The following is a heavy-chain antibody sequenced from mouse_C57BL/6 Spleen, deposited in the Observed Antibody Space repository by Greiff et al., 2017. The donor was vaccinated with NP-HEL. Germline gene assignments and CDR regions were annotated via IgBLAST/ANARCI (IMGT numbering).Heavy chain of an antibody. CDR3: ARIDDYDRFAY. Sequence: VQLQQSGAELVKPGASVQISCKASGYAFSSYWMNWVKQRPGKGLEWIGQIYPGDGDTNYNGKFKGKATLTADKSSSTAYMQLSSLTSEDSAVYFCARIDDYDRFAYWGQGTLVTVSA. D-gene: IGHD2-4*01. J-gene: IGHJ3*01. V-gene: IGHV1-80*01. CDR1: GYAFSSYW. CDR2: IYPGDGDT.